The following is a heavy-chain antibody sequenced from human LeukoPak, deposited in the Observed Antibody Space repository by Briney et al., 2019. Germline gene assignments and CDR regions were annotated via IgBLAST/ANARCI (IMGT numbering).Heavy chain of an antibody. D-gene: IGHD6-13*01. V-gene: IGHV3-23*01. CDR1: GFTFINYA. J-gene: IGHJ4*02. Sequence: PGGSLRLSCAASGFTFINYAMTWVRQAPGKGLEWVSSVSGSGDSTYYADSVKGRFTISRDNSKNTLYLQMNSLRAEDTAVYHCAKATYSSSWNLYFDYWGQGTLVTVSS. CDR2: VSGSGDST. CDR3: AKATYSSSWNLYFDY.